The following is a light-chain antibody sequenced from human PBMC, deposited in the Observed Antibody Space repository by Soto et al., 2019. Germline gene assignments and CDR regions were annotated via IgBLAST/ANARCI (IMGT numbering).Light chain of an antibody. CDR2: GAS. J-gene: IGKJ1*01. CDR3: QQYGTSPRT. Sequence: EIVMTQSPATLSVSPGERATLSCRASQSVSSNLAWYQQKPGQAPRLLIYGASTRATDIPARFSGSGSGTEFTLTISSLQSEDFAVYYCQQYGTSPRTFGHGTKVDIK. CDR1: QSVSSN. V-gene: IGKV3-15*01.